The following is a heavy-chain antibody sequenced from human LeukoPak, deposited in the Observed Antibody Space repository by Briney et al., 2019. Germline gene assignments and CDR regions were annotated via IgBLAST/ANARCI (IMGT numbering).Heavy chain of an antibody. V-gene: IGHV3-53*01. J-gene: IGHJ4*02. Sequence: PGGSLRLSCAASGFTVSSTYMSWVRQAPGKGLEWVSVIYSGGSTYYADSVEGRFTISRDNSKNTLYLQMNSLRAEDTAVYYCARDRLYSSSSEDYWGKGTLVTVSS. D-gene: IGHD6-6*01. CDR1: GFTVSSTY. CDR2: IYSGGST. CDR3: ARDRLYSSSSEDY.